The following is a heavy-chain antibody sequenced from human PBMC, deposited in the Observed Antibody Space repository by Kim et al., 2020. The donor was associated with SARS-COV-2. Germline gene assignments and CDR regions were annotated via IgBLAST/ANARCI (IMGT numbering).Heavy chain of an antibody. J-gene: IGHJ4*02. D-gene: IGHD3-3*01. V-gene: IGHV3-11*01. CDR1: GFTFSDNY. CDR3: ARVGAHHDFWSGYSQQYFFDY. Sequence: GGSLRLSCAASGFTFSDNYMSWIRQAPGKGLEWISFISSSGTTIYYADSVKGRFTLSRDNAENSLFLQMNSLRADDTAVYYCARVGAHHDFWSGYSQQYFFDYWGQGTLVTVSS. CDR2: ISSSGTTI.